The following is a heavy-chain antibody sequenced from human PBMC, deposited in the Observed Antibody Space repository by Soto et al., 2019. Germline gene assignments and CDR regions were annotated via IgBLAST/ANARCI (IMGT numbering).Heavy chain of an antibody. CDR3: ARDLGPPAAVDY. D-gene: IGHD2-2*01. CDR1: GFTFSDYS. CDR2: IRRSGSTI. J-gene: IGHJ4*02. Sequence: QVQLVESGGGLVKPGGSLRLSCAASGFTFSDYSMTWIRQAPGKGLEWVSYIRRSGSTIYYADSVKGRFTISRDNAKNSLYLQMNSLRAEDTAVYYCARDLGPPAAVDYWGQGTLVTVSS. V-gene: IGHV3-11*01.